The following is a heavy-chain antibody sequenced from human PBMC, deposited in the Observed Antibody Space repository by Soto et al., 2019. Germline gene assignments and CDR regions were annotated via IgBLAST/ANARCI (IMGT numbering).Heavy chain of an antibody. D-gene: IGHD3-22*01. CDR3: AADPFYYDSSNYYSFDH. V-gene: IGHV1-58*01. J-gene: IGHJ4*02. Sequence: GASVKVSCKASGFTLSSSAVQWVRQSGGQRLEWMGWIVAGSGNTHYAQRFQERVSITRDMSTSTAYLELSSLRSEDTAVYYCAADPFYYDSSNYYSFDHWGQGTLVTVSS. CDR2: IVAGSGNT. CDR1: GFTLSSSA.